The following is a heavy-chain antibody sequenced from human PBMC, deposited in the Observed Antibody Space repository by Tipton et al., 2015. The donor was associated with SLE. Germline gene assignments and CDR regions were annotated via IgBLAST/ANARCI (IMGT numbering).Heavy chain of an antibody. CDR2: IRYDESSK. CDR3: VKDVDYYGSGTYSSFDY. D-gene: IGHD3-10*01. Sequence: SLRLSCAASGFTFRSYGMHWVRQAPGKGLEWVTFIRYDESSKYYADSVKGRFTISRDNSKNTLYLQMNSLRAEDTAVYYCVKDVDYYGSGTYSSFDYWGQGTLVTVSS. CDR1: GFTFRSYG. V-gene: IGHV3-30*02. J-gene: IGHJ4*02.